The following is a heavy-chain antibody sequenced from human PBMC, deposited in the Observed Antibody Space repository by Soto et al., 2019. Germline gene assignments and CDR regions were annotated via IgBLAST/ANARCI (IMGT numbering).Heavy chain of an antibody. Sequence: PVGSLRLSCAASGFTFSSYGMHWVRQAPGKGLEWVAVIWYDGSNKYYADSVKGRFTISRDNSKNTLYLQMNSLRAEDTAVYYCARDPAPDYDFWSGPYYYYGMDVWGQGTTVTVSS. CDR2: IWYDGSNK. CDR1: GFTFSSYG. V-gene: IGHV3-33*01. D-gene: IGHD3-3*01. J-gene: IGHJ6*02. CDR3: ARDPAPDYDFWSGPYYYYGMDV.